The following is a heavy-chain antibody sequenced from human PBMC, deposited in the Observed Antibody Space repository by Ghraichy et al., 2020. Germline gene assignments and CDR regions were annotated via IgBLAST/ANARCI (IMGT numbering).Heavy chain of an antibody. CDR1: GFTFSTYS. D-gene: IGHD5-12*01. V-gene: IGHV3-48*02. CDR2: ISSSSSSGI. CDR3: AREIAWLIDY. Sequence: GGSLRLSCAASGFTFSTYSMNWVRQAPGKGLEWVSYISSSSSSGIYYTDSVKGRFTISRDNAKNSLYLQMNSLRDEDTAVYYCAREIAWLIDYWGQGTLVTVSS. J-gene: IGHJ4*02.